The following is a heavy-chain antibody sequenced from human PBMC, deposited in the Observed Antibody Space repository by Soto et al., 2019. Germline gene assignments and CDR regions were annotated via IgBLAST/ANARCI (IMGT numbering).Heavy chain of an antibody. CDR3: ARDLIAVAETGAFDI. CDR1: GGSISSSNW. D-gene: IGHD6-19*01. J-gene: IGHJ3*02. CDR2: IYHSGST. Sequence: PETLSLTWSVSGGSISSSNWWSWVRQPPGKGLEWIGEIYHSGSTNYNPSLKSRVTISVDKSKNQFSLKLSSVTAEDTAVYYCARDLIAVAETGAFDIWGQGKMVTGS. V-gene: IGHV4-4*03.